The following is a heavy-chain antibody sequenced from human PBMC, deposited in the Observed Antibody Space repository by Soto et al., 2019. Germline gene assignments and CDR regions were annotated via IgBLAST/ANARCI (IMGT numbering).Heavy chain of an antibody. CDR3: ASYIPGVRYYGMDV. Sequence: EVQLLESGGGLVQPGGSLRLACAASGFAFNSYAMKWVRQAPGKGLEWVSLINKTSDVAYYADSVKGRFTISRDNSGNTLFHQMYSLGDEATAVYYCASYIPGVRYYGMDVWGQGTTVTVAS. J-gene: IGHJ6*02. CDR1: GFAFNSYA. D-gene: IGHD2-2*01. V-gene: IGHV3-23*01. CDR2: INKTSDVA.